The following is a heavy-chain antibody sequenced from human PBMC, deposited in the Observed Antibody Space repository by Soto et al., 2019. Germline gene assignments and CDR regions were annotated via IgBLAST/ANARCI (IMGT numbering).Heavy chain of an antibody. D-gene: IGHD3-10*01. CDR3: ARMLAVNYYYYDMDV. CDR1: GFSLNNARVG. CDR2: ILSNDGK. J-gene: IGHJ6*03. V-gene: IGHV2-26*01. Sequence: QVTLKESGPVLVSPTESLTLTCTVSGFSLNNARVGVSWIRQPPGKALEWLAHILSNDGKSYSTSLKTRLSISKDTSKSQVVITMTTMDPVDTATYYCARMLAVNYYYYDMDVWGKGTTVTVSS.